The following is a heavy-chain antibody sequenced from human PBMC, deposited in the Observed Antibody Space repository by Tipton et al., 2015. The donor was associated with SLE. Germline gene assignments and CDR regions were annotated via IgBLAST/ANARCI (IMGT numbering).Heavy chain of an antibody. CDR2: ISRGSSYI. Sequence: GSLRLSCAVSGFTFSNYSMNWVRQAPGKGLEWVSSISRGSSYIHYADSVKGRFTISRDNVKNSLYLQMNSLRAEDTAVYYCARPTAGYIYGDAFDIWGQGTLVTVSS. J-gene: IGHJ3*02. D-gene: IGHD5-18*01. CDR3: ARPTAGYIYGDAFDI. V-gene: IGHV3-21*01. CDR1: GFTFSNYS.